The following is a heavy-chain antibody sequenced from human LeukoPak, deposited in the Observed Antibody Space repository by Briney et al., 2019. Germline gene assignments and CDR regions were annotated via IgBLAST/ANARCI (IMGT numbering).Heavy chain of an antibody. V-gene: IGHV4-31*03. J-gene: IGHJ5*02. Sequence: SETLSLTCTVSGGSISSGGYYWSWIRQHPGKGLEWIGYIYYSGSTYYNPSLKSRVTISVDTSKNQFSLKLSSVTAADTAVYYCARDHLYVWGSDRPGFDPWGQGTLVTVSS. CDR2: IYYSGST. CDR3: ARDHLYVWGSDRPGFDP. D-gene: IGHD3-16*02. CDR1: GGSISSGGYY.